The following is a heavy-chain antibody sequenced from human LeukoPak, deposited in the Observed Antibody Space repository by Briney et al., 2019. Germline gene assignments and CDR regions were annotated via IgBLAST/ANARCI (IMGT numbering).Heavy chain of an antibody. V-gene: IGHV3-7*04. CDR1: GFMFSGCW. J-gene: IGHJ4*02. Sequence: PGGSLRLSCAASGFMFSGCWMNWVRQAPGKGLEWVAIIKHDGSEKYYVDSVRGRFTISRDNAKNSLYLRMSSLSAEDTAVYYCVGGRGRLPDFWGQGTLVTVSS. D-gene: IGHD6-25*01. CDR3: VGGRGRLPDF. CDR2: IKHDGSEK.